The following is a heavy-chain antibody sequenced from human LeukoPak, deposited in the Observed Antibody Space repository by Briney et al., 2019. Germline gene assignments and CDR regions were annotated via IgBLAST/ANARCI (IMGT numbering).Heavy chain of an antibody. V-gene: IGHV3-23*01. J-gene: IGHJ4*02. CDR1: GFTFSSYA. CDR3: ARSALEGGNVIDY. CDR2: ISGSGGST. D-gene: IGHD4-23*01. Sequence: GGSLRLSCAASGFTFSSYATSWVRQAPGKGLEWVSAISGSGGSTYYADSVKGRFTISRDNSKNTLYLQMNSLRAEDTAVYYCARSALEGGNVIDYWGQGTLVTVSS.